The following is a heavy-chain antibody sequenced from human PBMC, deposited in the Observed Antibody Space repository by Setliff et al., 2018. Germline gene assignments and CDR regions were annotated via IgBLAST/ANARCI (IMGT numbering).Heavy chain of an antibody. J-gene: IGHJ4*02. CDR3: ARGGITMIVV. D-gene: IGHD3-22*01. Sequence: SETLSLTCTVSGGSISSHYWSWIRQPPGKGLEWIGSIYYSGSTNYNPSLKSRVTISVDTSKNQFSLKLSSVTAADTAVYYCARGGITMIVVWGQGTLVTVPQ. CDR2: IYYSGST. V-gene: IGHV4-59*11. CDR1: GGSISSHY.